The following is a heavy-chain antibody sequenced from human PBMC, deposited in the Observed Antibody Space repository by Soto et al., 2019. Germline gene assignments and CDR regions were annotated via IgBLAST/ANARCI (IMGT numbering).Heavy chain of an antibody. CDR2: IIPIFGTA. Sequence: SVKVSCKASGGTFSSYAISWVRQAPGQGLEWMGGIIPIFGTANYAQKFQGRVTITADESTSTAYMELSSLRSEDTAVYYCTRDRYARGYSGYDGLDYWGQGTLVTVSS. CDR3: TRDRYARGYSGYDGLDY. V-gene: IGHV1-69*13. D-gene: IGHD5-12*01. J-gene: IGHJ4*02. CDR1: GGTFSSYA.